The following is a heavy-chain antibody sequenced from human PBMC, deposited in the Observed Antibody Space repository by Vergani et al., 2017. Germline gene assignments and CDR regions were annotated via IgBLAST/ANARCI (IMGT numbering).Heavy chain of an antibody. CDR3: ARELWIAAAGASDY. CDR1: GGTFSSYT. CDR2: IIPILGIA. D-gene: IGHD6-13*01. J-gene: IGHJ4*02. Sequence: QVQLVQSGAEVKKPGSSVKVSCKASGGTFSSYTISWVRQAPGQGLEWMGRIIPILGIANYAQKFQGRVTITADKSTSTAYMELSSLRSEDTAVYYCARELWIAAAGASDYWGQGTLVTVSS. V-gene: IGHV1-69*08.